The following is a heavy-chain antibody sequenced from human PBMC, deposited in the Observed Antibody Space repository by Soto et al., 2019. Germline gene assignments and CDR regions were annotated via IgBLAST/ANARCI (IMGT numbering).Heavy chain of an antibody. D-gene: IGHD2-8*01. Sequence: GESLEISFQGSGYSFTSYWIAWVRRMPGKGREWMGIVYPGDSDTRYSPSFQGQVTISADKSISTAYLQWSSLKASDTAMYYCARLSGCRNGVCYKFDYWGQGTLVTVSS. CDR3: ARLSGCRNGVCYKFDY. CDR1: GYSFTSYW. J-gene: IGHJ4*02. V-gene: IGHV5-51*01. CDR2: VYPGDSDT.